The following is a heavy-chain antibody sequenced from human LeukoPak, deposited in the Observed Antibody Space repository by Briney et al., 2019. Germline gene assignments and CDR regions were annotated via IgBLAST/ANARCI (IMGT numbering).Heavy chain of an antibody. J-gene: IGHJ4*02. CDR3: ARSTAMVTSFDY. V-gene: IGHV3-23*01. CDR1: GFTFSSYA. Sequence: GGSLRLSCAASGFTFSSYAMSWVRQAPGKGLEWVSAISGSGGSTYYADSVKGRFTISRDNAKNSLYLQMNSLRAEDTAVYYCARSTAMVTSFDYWGQGTLVTVSS. CDR2: ISGSGGST. D-gene: IGHD5-18*01.